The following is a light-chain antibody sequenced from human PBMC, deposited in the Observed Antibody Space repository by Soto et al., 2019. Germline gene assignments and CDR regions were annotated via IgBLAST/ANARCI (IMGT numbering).Light chain of an antibody. Sequence: EIVMTQSPATLSVSPGERATLSCRASQSVSSNLAWYQQKPGQAPRLLIYGASTRVTAIPARFSGSGSGTEFTLTISSLQSEDFAVYYCHQYHNWPPWTFGEGNKVEIK. CDR3: HQYHNWPPWT. CDR1: QSVSSN. V-gene: IGKV3-15*01. J-gene: IGKJ1*01. CDR2: GAS.